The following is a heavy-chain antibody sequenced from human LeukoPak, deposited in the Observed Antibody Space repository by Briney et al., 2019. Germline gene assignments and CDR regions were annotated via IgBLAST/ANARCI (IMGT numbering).Heavy chain of an antibody. CDR1: GYHFTSYW. CDR3: ARHRKYSTDY. D-gene: IGHD6-6*01. CDR2: IDPSDSYT. J-gene: IGHJ4*02. Sequence: GESLKISCKGSGYHFTSYWISWVRQVPGKGLEWMGRIDPSDSYTNYSPSFQGHVTISADKSISTAYLQWSSLKASDTAMYYCARHRKYSTDYWGQGTLGTVSA. V-gene: IGHV5-10-1*01.